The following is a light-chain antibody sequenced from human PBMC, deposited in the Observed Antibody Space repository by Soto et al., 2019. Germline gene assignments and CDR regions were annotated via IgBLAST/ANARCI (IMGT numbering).Light chain of an antibody. Sequence: DIPMTQSPSTLSASVGDRVTITCRASQSISSWLAWYQQKPGKAPKLLIYDASSLESGVPSRFSGSGSGTEFTLTISSLQPDDFATYYCKQYNSYSWTFGHGTKVEIK. J-gene: IGKJ1*01. CDR1: QSISSW. CDR2: DAS. CDR3: KQYNSYSWT. V-gene: IGKV1-5*01.